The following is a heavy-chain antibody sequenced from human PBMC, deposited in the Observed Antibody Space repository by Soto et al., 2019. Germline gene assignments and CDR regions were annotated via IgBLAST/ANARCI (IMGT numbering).Heavy chain of an antibody. CDR1: GFTFSSYV. CDR2: IWYDGSNK. V-gene: IGHV3-33*01. D-gene: IGHD4-17*01. J-gene: IGHJ4*02. Sequence: QVQLVESGGGVVQPGRSLRLSCAASGFTFSSYVMHWVRQAPGKGLEWVAVIWYDGSNKYYADSVKGRFTISRDNSKNTLYLQMNSLRAEDSAVYYCAREPSMYGDYWGTCGYWVQGTLVTVSS. CDR3: AREPSMYGDYWGTCGY.